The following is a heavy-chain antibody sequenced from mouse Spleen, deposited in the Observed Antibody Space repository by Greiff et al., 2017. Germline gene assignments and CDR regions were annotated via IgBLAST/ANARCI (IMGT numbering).Heavy chain of an antibody. CDR2: IHPSDSDT. D-gene: IGHD2-4*01. Sequence: QVQLQQPGAELVKPGASVKVSCKASGYTFTSYWMHWVKQRPGQGLEWIGRIHPSDSDTNYNQKFKGKATLTVDKSSSTAYMQLSSLTSEDSAVYYCAIDMITTGFAYWGQGTLVTVSA. V-gene: IGHV1-74*01. J-gene: IGHJ3*01. CDR3: AIDMITTGFAY. CDR1: GYTFTSYW.